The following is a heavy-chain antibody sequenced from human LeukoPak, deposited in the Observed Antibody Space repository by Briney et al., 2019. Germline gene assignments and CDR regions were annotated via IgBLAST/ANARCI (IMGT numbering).Heavy chain of an antibody. CDR3: AKYGNSGWVIDY. D-gene: IGHD6-19*01. CDR1: GGCIGSNY. CDR2: IYYTGGT. Sequence: PSETLSLTCTVAGGCIGSNYWTWIRQPPGKGLEYIGFIYYTGGTNYNPSLRSRVTMSVDTSKNEFSLMLGSGTAADTAVYFCAKYGNSGWVIDYWGQGTLVTVSS. V-gene: IGHV4-59*08. J-gene: IGHJ4*02.